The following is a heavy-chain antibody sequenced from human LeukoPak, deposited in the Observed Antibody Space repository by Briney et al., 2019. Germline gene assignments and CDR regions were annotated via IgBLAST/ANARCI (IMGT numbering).Heavy chain of an antibody. D-gene: IGHD1-26*01. CDR2: ISYDGSNK. CDR3: AKDGVRGALDAFDI. CDR1: GFTFSNYA. J-gene: IGHJ3*02. V-gene: IGHV3-30*18. Sequence: QPGGSLRLSCAASGFTFSNYAMHWVRQAPDKALECVAFISYDGSNKYYADSVKGRFTISRDNSKNTLSLQMNSLRAEDTAVYYCAKDGVRGALDAFDIWGQGTMVTVSS.